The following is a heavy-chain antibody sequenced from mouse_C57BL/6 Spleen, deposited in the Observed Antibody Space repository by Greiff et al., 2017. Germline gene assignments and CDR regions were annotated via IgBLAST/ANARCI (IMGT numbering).Heavy chain of an antibody. CDR2: ISNGGGST. J-gene: IGHJ3*01. CDR3: ASSAY. V-gene: IGHV5-12*01. CDR1: GFTFSDYY. Sequence: EVHLVESGGGLVQSGGSLKLSCAASGFTFSDYYMYWVRQTPEKRLEWVAYISNGGGSTYYPDTVKGRFTISRDNAKNTLYLQMSRLKSEDTAMYYCASSAYWGQGTLVTVSA.